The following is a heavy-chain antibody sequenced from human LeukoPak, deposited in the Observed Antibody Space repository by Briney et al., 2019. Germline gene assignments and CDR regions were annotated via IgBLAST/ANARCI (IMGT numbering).Heavy chain of an antibody. V-gene: IGHV3-74*01. J-gene: IGHJ4*02. CDR2: INSDGSST. CDR3: ATDVPAVTIFGY. CDR1: GFTFSTYW. Sequence: GGSLRLSCAASGFTFSTYWMHWVRQAPGTGLVWVSLINSDGSSTNYADSVKGRFTISRDNAKNTLYLQMNSLRAEDTAVYYCATDVPAVTIFGYWGQGTLVTVSS. D-gene: IGHD2-2*01.